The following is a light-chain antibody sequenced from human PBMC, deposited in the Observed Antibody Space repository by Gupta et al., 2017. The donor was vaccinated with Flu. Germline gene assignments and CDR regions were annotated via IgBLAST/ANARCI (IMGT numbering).Light chain of an antibody. CDR2: ATS. CDR1: QSISSNF. Sequence: EIVLTQSPGTLSLSPGDRATLSCGASQSISSNFVAWYQQRRGQAPRLLIYATSARATGIPDRFTGSGSGTEFTLTITRLEAEDAAVYYCHYDGSSTRPFGQGTKLESK. J-gene: IGKJ2*01. CDR3: HYDGSSTRP. V-gene: IGKV3-20*01.